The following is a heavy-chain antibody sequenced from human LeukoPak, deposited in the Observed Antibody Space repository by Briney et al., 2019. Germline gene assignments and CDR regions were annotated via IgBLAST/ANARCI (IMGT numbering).Heavy chain of an antibody. CDR2: VIPIFGTA. D-gene: IGHD2-2*01. CDR1: GYTFTGYY. CDR3: ARARYQLLPFGYYYYYMDV. Sequence: SVKVSCKASGYTFTGYYMHWVRQAPGQGLEWMGGVIPIFGTANYAQKFQGRVTITADESTSTAYMELSSLRSEDTAVYHCARARYQLLPFGYYYYYMDVWGKGTTVTVSS. V-gene: IGHV1-69*13. J-gene: IGHJ6*03.